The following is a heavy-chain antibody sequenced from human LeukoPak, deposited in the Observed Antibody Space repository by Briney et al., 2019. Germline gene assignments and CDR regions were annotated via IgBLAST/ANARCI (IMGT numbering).Heavy chain of an antibody. CDR2: IYYSGST. J-gene: IGHJ4*02. D-gene: IGHD6-19*01. CDR3: ARDRIAVAGTHYYFDY. V-gene: IGHV4-61*08. Sequence: PSETLSLTCTVSGGSISSGGYYWSWIRQPPGKGLEWIGYIYYSGSTNYNPSLKSRVTISVDTSKNQFSLKLSSVTAADTAVYYCARDRIAVAGTHYYFDYWGQGTLVTVSS. CDR1: GGSISSGGYY.